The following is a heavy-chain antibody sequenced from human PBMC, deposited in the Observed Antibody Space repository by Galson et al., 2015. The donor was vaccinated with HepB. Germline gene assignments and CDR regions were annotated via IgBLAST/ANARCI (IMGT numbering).Heavy chain of an antibody. Sequence: QSGAEVTKPGESLKISCKGSGSSFSNYWIGWVRQMPGKGLEWMGIIYPGDSDTRYSPSLQGQVTISADKSINTAYLQCSSLKASDTAMIYCARLSGVRYFDYWGQGTLVTVSS. V-gene: IGHV5-51*03. CDR2: IYPGDSDT. CDR1: GSSFSNYW. D-gene: IGHD3-3*01. J-gene: IGHJ4*02. CDR3: ARLSGVRYFDY.